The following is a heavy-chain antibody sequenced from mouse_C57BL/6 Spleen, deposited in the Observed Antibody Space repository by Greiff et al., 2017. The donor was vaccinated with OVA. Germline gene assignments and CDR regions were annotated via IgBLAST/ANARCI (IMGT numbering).Heavy chain of an antibody. J-gene: IGHJ2*01. CDR1: GYTFTSYW. V-gene: IGHV1-55*01. Sequence: QVQLKQPGAELVKPGASVKMSCKASGYTFTSYWITWVKQRPGQGLEWIGDIYPGSGSTNYNEKFKSKATLTVDTSSSTAYMQLSSLTSEDSAVYYCAREIYYGSREPFDYWGQGTTLTVSS. CDR3: AREIYYGSREPFDY. D-gene: IGHD1-1*01. CDR2: IYPGSGST.